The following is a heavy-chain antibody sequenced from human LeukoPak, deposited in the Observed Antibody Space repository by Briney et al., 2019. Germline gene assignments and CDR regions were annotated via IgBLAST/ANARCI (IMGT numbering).Heavy chain of an antibody. Sequence: GGSLRLSCVASGFNFSDYYMSWIRVTPGKGLEWVSYISSRSITIYYVDPVKGRFTISRDDAKNSLSLQMNYLRAEDTALYYCVRGRDYVGVAASLDLWGRGTLVTVS. CDR1: GFNFSDYY. V-gene: IGHV3-11*01. CDR3: VRGRDYVGVAASLDL. CDR2: ISSRSITI. J-gene: IGHJ5*02. D-gene: IGHD4-17*01.